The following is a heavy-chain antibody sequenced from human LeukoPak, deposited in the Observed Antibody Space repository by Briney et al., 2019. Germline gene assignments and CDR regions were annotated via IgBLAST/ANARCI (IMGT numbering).Heavy chain of an antibody. V-gene: IGHV4-39*07. CDR1: GGSISSGGYY. D-gene: IGHD6-13*01. Sequence: SQTLSLTCTVSGGSISSGGYYWSWIRQPPGKGLEWIGSIYYSGSTYYNPSLKSRVTISVDTSKNQFSLKLSSVTAADTAVYYCAWCIAAAQNFQHWGQGTLVTVSS. J-gene: IGHJ1*01. CDR2: IYYSGST. CDR3: AWCIAAAQNFQH.